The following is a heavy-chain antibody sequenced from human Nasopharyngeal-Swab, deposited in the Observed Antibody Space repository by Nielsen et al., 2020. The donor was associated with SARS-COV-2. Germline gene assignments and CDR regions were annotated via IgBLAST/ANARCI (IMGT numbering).Heavy chain of an antibody. Sequence: GESLKISCAASGFTFSSYAMHWVRQAPGKGLEWVAVISYDGSNKYYADSVKGRFTISRDNSKNTLYLQMNSLTPEDTAVYYCAREADSHDFWGQGTLVIVSS. CDR1: GFTFSSYA. CDR2: ISYDGSNK. J-gene: IGHJ4*02. CDR3: AREADSHDF. V-gene: IGHV3-30-3*01.